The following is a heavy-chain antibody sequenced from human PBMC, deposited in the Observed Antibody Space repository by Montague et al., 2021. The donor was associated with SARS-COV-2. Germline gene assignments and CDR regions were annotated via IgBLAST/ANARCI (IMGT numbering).Heavy chain of an antibody. Sequence: SETLSLTCAVSGASISSHEWWSCVRQPPGKGLVWLGEIHRDGKTKYNPPPQSRLTMSVDKTNNQLSLRLTSVTAADAAGYYCAGVCPSAWRQLDCWGQGILVTVSS. J-gene: IGHJ4*02. CDR2: IHRDGKT. D-gene: IGHD6-19*01. CDR1: GASISSHEW. CDR3: AGVCPSAWRQLDC. V-gene: IGHV4-4*02.